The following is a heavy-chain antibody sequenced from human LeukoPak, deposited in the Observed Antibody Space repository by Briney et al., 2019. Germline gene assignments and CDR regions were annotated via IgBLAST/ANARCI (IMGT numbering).Heavy chain of an antibody. V-gene: IGHV1-2*02. CDR3: ARALVWSPYSLHYYMDL. J-gene: IGHJ6*03. CDR2: INPNSGGT. D-gene: IGHD3-3*01. CDR1: GYTFTGYY. Sequence: PRASVKVSCKASGYTFTGYYMHWVRQAPGQGLEWMGWINPNSGGTNYAQTFQGRVTMSRDTSISTAYMELSRLRSDDTAVYFCARALVWSPYSLHYYMDLWGKGTTVTVPS.